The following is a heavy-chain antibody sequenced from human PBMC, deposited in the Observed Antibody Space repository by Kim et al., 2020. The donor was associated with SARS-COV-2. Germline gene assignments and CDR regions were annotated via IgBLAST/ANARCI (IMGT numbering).Heavy chain of an antibody. CDR1: GFTFSSYA. J-gene: IGHJ4*02. Sequence: GGSLRLSCSASGFTFSSYAMHWVRQAPGKGLELVSSISTNGSGTSYADSVKDRFIISRDNSRNMLYLQMSSLRSEDTAVYYCVKERTRGWYDFDYWGQGTLVTVSS. CDR2: ISTNGSGT. D-gene: IGHD6-13*01. CDR3: VKERTRGWYDFDY. V-gene: IGHV3-64D*06.